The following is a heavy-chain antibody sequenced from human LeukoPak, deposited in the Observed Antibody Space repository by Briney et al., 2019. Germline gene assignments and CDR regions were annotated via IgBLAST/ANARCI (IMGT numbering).Heavy chain of an antibody. CDR1: GGSFSGYY. CDR2: INHSGST. V-gene: IGHV4-34*01. J-gene: IGHJ4*02. Sequence: SETLSLTCAVYGGSFSGYYWSWIRQPPGKGLEWIGEINHSGSTNYNPSLKSRVTISVDTSKNQFSLKLSSVTAADTAVYYCASYGVDNSDYWGQGTLVTVSS. D-gene: IGHD5-24*01. CDR3: ASYGVDNSDY.